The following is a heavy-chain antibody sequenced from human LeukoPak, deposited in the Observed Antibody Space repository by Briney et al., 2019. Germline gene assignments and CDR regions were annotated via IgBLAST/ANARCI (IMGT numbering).Heavy chain of an antibody. Sequence: SETLSLTCTVSGGSISSYYWSWIRQPPGKGLEWIGSMYYSGRTYYNPSLKSRVTISGDTSKNQFSLKLTSVTAADTAVYYCARVGNPLVTVFAWFDPWGQGTQVTVSS. V-gene: IGHV4-59*12. D-gene: IGHD3-3*01. J-gene: IGHJ5*02. CDR2: MYYSGRT. CDR1: GGSISSYY. CDR3: ARVGNPLVTVFAWFDP.